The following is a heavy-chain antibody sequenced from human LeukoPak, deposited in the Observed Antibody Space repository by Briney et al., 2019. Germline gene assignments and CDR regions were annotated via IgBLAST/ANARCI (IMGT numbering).Heavy chain of an antibody. CDR2: IGTADDT. Sequence: GGSLRLSCAASGFTFSTYDMHWVRLRTGKGLEWVSAIGTADDTYYADSVMGRFTISREDAKNSLYLQMSSLRAGDTAVYYCARSRLYGAGGYHDYWGQGTVVTVSS. J-gene: IGHJ4*02. CDR3: ARSRLYGAGGYHDY. D-gene: IGHD3-10*01. CDR1: GFTFSTYD. V-gene: IGHV3-13*01.